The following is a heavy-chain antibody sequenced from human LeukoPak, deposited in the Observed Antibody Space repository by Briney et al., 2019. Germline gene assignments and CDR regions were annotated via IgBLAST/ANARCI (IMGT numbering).Heavy chain of an antibody. D-gene: IGHD6-13*01. V-gene: IGHV4-39*01. CDR1: GGSISNTGSFSSSIYY. Sequence: SETLFLTCSVSGGSISNTGSFSSSIYYWAWIRQPPGKGLEWIGSIYYTGSTYYNPSLKSRVTISVDTSKNQFSLKLTSVTAADTAVYYCARRGSAAGTYSFDYWGQGTLVTVSS. CDR2: IYYTGST. CDR3: ARRGSAAGTYSFDY. J-gene: IGHJ4*02.